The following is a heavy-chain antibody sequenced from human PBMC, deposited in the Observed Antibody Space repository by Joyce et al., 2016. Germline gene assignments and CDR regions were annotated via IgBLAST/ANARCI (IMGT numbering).Heavy chain of an antibody. CDR2: IYYSGRT. Sequence: QVQLQESGPGLVKPSQTLSLTCTVSGGSISNGDYHWSWIRQHPVQGLEYIGYIYYSGRTYYNPARKSRVTMSVDTSKNQFSLGLSSVTAADTAVYYCAGFGIVVVPAAIMARYYMDIWGKGTTVTVSS. J-gene: IGHJ6*03. V-gene: IGHV4-31*03. D-gene: IGHD2-2*02. CDR3: AGFGIVVVPAAIMARYYMDI. CDR1: GGSISNGDYH.